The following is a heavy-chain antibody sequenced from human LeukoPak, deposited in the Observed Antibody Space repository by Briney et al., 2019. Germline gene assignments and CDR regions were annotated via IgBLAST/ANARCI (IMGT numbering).Heavy chain of an antibody. CDR1: GGSISSYY. V-gene: IGHV4-59*01. J-gene: IGHJ4*02. D-gene: IGHD3-9*01. Sequence: SETLSLTCTVSGGSISSYYWSWIRQPPGKGLEWIGYIYYSGSTNYNPSLKSRVTISVDTSKNQFSLKLSSVTAADTAVYYCARKSYDILTGYYPSYFDQRGQGTLVTVSS. CDR3: ARKSYDILTGYYPSYFDQ. CDR2: IYYSGST.